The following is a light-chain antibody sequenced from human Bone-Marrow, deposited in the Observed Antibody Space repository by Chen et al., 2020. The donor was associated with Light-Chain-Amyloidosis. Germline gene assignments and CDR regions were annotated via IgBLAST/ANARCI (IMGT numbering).Light chain of an antibody. CDR1: NIGSTS. CDR2: DDS. V-gene: IGLV3-21*02. CDR3: QVWDRSSDRPV. J-gene: IGLJ3*02. Sequence: SYVLTQPSSVSVAPGQTAPIARGGNNIGSTSVHWYQLTPGQAPLLVVYDDSDRPSGIPERLSGSNSGNTATLTISRVEAGDEADYYWQVWDRSSDRPVFGGGTKLTVL.